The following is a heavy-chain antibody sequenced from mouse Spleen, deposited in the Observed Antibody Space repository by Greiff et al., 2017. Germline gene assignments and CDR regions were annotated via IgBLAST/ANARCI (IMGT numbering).Heavy chain of an antibody. CDR3: ARSYYYGNSYYAMDY. CDR2: IYPRDGST. V-gene: IGHV1-78*01. J-gene: IGHJ4*01. D-gene: IGHD1-1*01. Sequence: LVESDAELVKPGASVKISCKVSGYTFTDHTIHWMKQRPEQGLEWIGYIYPRDGSTKYNEKFKGKATLTADKSSSTAYMQLNSLTSEDSAVYFCARSYYYGNSYYAMDYWGQGTSVTVSS. CDR1: GYTFTDHT.